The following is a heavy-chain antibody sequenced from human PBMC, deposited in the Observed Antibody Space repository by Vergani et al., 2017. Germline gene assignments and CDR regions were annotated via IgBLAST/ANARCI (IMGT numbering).Heavy chain of an antibody. V-gene: IGHV3-48*01. CDR2: ISGSSSTT. D-gene: IGHD4-23*01. CDR3: AIDSLRWTHKY. CDR1: GFSFSSYG. J-gene: IGHJ4*02. Sequence: EVQLVESGGGLVQPGGSLRLSCAASGFSFSSYGMNWVRQAPGKGLEWVSYISGSSSTTHYAASVKGRFTISRDDAKNSRFLQINSLRAEDTAVYYCAIDSLRWTHKYWGQGTLVTFSS.